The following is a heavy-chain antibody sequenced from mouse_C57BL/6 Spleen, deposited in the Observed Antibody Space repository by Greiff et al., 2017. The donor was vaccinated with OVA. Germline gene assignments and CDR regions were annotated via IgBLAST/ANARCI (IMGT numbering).Heavy chain of an antibody. V-gene: IGHV1-18*01. CDR2: INPNNGGT. CDR3: AQRREVHWYFDV. Sequence: VQLQQSGPELVKPGASVKIPCKASGYTFTDYNMDWVKQSHGKSLEWIGDINPNNGGTIYNQKFKGKATLTVDKSSSTAYMELRSLTSEDTAVYYCAQRREVHWYFDVWGTGTTVTVSS. J-gene: IGHJ1*03. CDR1: GYTFTDYN.